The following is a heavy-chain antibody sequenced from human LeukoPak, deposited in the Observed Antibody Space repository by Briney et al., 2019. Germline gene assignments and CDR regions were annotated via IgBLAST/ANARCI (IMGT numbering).Heavy chain of an antibody. V-gene: IGHV3-48*01. CDR3: VRDESYAFGL. CDR1: GFTYSIYS. J-gene: IGHJ3*01. CDR2: IGSSSSIT. Sequence: GGSLRLSCAASGFTYSIYSMNWVRRAPGEGLEWVSYIGSSSSITFYADSVKGRFTISRDNAKNSLYLQMNSLRVEDTAVYYCVRDESYAFGLWGRGTMVIVSS.